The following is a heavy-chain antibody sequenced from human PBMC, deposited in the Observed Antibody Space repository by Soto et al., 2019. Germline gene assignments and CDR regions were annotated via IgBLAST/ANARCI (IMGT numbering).Heavy chain of an antibody. J-gene: IGHJ4*02. CDR3: ARDSFRYSSGCHFDY. Sequence: QVQLVQSGAEVKKPGASVKVSCKASGYTFTSYGISWVRQAPGQGLEWMGWISAYNGNTNYAQKLQGRVTMTTDTSTSTAYIELRSLRSDDTAVYYCARDSFRYSSGCHFDYWGQGTLVTVSS. CDR2: ISAYNGNT. D-gene: IGHD6-19*01. CDR1: GYTFTSYG. V-gene: IGHV1-18*01.